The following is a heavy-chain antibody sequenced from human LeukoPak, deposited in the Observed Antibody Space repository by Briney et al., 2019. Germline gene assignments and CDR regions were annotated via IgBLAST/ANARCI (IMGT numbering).Heavy chain of an antibody. D-gene: IGHD3-3*01. J-gene: IGHJ4*02. CDR2: IYYSGTT. CDR3: ARLRFDFWSGYTHPYFDY. Sequence: PSETLSLTCTVSGGSISSSSYSWGWIGHPPGKGLEWIGSIYYSGTTYYNPSLKSRVTISVDTSKIQFSLKLSSVAATDTAVYFCARLRFDFWSGYTHPYFDYWGQGTLVTVSS. CDR1: GGSISSSSYS. V-gene: IGHV4-39*01.